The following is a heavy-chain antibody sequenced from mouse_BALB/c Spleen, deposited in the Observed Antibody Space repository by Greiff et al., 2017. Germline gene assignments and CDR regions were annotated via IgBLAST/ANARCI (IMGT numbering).Heavy chain of an antibody. CDR2: IWSDGST. V-gene: IGHV2-6-2*01. D-gene: IGHD2-1*01. CDR3: ARHGGGNGAMDY. J-gene: IGHJ4*01. Sequence: QVQLKGSGPDLVAPSQSLSITCTVSGFSLTSYGVHWVRQPPGKGLEWLVVIWSDGSTTYNSALKSRLSISKDNSKSQVFLKMNSLQTDDTAMYYCARHGGGNGAMDYWGQGTSVTVSS. CDR1: GFSLTSYG.